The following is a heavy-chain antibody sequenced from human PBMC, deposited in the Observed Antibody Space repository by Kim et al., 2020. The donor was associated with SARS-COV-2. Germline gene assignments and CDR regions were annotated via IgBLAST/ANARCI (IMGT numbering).Heavy chain of an antibody. CDR2: IWYDEKSE. Sequence: GGSLRLSCAASGFIFSNYGMHWVRQAPGKGLEWVAVIWYDEKSEYYADSVRGRFTISRDNSKDMVYLQMNSLRAEDTAVYYCARALYYSTADAFDIWGQGTMVTVSS. CDR3: ARALYYSTADAFDI. J-gene: IGHJ3*02. V-gene: IGHV3-33*01. CDR1: GFIFSNYG. D-gene: IGHD2-2*01.